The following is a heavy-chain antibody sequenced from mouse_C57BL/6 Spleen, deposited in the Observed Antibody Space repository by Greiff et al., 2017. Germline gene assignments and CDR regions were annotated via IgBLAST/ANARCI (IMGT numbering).Heavy chain of an antibody. CDR1: GFNIKDDY. D-gene: IGHD3-2*02. CDR2: IDPANGDT. CDR3: TGTAHASSFAY. J-gene: IGHJ3*01. Sequence: VQLQQSGAELVRPGASVKLSCTASGFNIKDDYMHWVKQRPEQGLEWIGWIDPANGDTEYASKFQGKATITADTSSNTAYLQLSSLTSEDTAVYYCTGTAHASSFAYWGQGTLVTVSA. V-gene: IGHV14-4*01.